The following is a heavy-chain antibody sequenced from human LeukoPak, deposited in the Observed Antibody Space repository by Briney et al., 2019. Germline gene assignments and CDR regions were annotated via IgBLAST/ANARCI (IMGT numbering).Heavy chain of an antibody. J-gene: IGHJ4*02. Sequence: SETLSLTCAVYGGSFSGYYWSWIRQPPGKGLEWIGEINHSGSTNYNPSLKSRVTISVDTSKNQFSLTLSSVTAADTAVYYCARGITIVAATAFDYWGQGTLVTVSS. CDR3: ARGITIVAATAFDY. D-gene: IGHD2-15*01. V-gene: IGHV4-34*01. CDR1: GGSFSGYY. CDR2: INHSGST.